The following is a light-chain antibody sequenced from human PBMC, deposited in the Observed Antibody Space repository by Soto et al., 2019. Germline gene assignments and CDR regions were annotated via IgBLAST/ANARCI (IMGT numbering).Light chain of an antibody. V-gene: IGLV2-14*01. CDR3: ASYAGTRLFV. CDR2: GVT. J-gene: IGLJ1*01. Sequence: QSVLTQPASVSGSPGQSITISCTGTGSDIGAYNYVSWYQQHPGKAPKLIIHGVTHRPSGVSTRFSASKSAYTASLTISGLQAEDEADYYCASYAGTRLFVFGSGTKLTVL. CDR1: GSDIGAYNY.